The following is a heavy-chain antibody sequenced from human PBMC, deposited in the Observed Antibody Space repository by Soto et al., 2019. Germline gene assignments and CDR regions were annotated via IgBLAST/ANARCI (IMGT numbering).Heavy chain of an antibody. CDR3: ARVKVGDLFRFNWFFDL. CDR1: GGSISSGGYY. Sequence: PSETLSLTCTVSGGSISSGGYYWSWIRQPPGKGLEWIAYIFHTGSTFYNSSLKPRVSISVDRSKNQFSLKLKSVTETDTAVYYCARVKVGDLFRFNWFFDLWGRGTLVTVSS. V-gene: IGHV4-30-2*01. CDR2: IFHTGST. D-gene: IGHD3-3*01. J-gene: IGHJ2*01.